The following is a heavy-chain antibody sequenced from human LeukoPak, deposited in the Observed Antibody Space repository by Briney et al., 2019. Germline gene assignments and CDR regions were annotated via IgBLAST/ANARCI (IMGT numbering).Heavy chain of an antibody. J-gene: IGHJ6*03. Sequence: SETLSLTCAVYGGSFSGYYWSWIRQPPGKGLEWIGEINHSGSTNYNPSLKSRVTISVDTSKNQFSLKLSSVTAADTAVYYCARDPADIVVVPAAAKYYMDVWGKGTTVTVSS. CDR3: ARDPADIVVVPAAAKYYMDV. CDR2: INHSGST. D-gene: IGHD2-2*01. CDR1: GGSFSGYY. V-gene: IGHV4-34*01.